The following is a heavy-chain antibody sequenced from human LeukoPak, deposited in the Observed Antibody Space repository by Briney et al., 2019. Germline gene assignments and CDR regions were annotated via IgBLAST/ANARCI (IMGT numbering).Heavy chain of an antibody. Sequence: VASVKVSCKASGGTFSSYAISWVRQAPGQGLEWMGGIIPIFGTANYAQKFQGRVTITADESTSTAYMELSSLRSEDTAVYYCARSPGGYCSGGSCYYFDYWGQGTLVTVSS. CDR1: GGTFSSYA. CDR3: ARSPGGYCSGGSCYYFDY. V-gene: IGHV1-69*13. J-gene: IGHJ4*02. CDR2: IIPIFGTA. D-gene: IGHD2-15*01.